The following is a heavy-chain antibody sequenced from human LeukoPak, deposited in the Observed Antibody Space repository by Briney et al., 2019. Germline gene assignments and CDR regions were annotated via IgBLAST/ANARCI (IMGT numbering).Heavy chain of an antibody. Sequence: GASVKVSCKASGYTFTSYDINWVRQATGQGLEWMGWMNPNSGNTGYAQKFQGRVNMTRNTSISTAYMELSSLRSEDTAVYYCARGRGYSSSWYLSWFDPWGQGTLVTVSS. D-gene: IGHD6-13*01. J-gene: IGHJ5*02. V-gene: IGHV1-8*01. CDR2: MNPNSGNT. CDR3: ARGRGYSSSWYLSWFDP. CDR1: GYTFTSYD.